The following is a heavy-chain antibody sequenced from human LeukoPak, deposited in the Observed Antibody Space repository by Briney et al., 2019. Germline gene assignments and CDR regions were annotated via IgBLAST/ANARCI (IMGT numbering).Heavy chain of an antibody. CDR3: ARGAWFGELNDTFDY. CDR2: VNPNSGGT. D-gene: IGHD3-10*01. CDR1: GYTFTGYY. V-gene: IGHV1-2*02. J-gene: IGHJ4*02. Sequence: GASVKVSCKASGYTFTGYYMHWVRQAPGQGLEWMGWVNPNSGGTNYAQKFQGRVTMTRDMSISTAYMDLSRLRSDDTAVYFCARGAWFGELNDTFDYWGQGTLVTVSS.